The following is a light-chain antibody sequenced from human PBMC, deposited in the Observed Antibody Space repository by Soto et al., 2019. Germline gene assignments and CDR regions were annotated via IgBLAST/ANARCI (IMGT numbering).Light chain of an antibody. CDR1: SSDVGGYNY. CDR2: DVS. V-gene: IGLV2-14*01. Sequence: QSALTQPASVSGSPGQSITISCTGTSSDVGGYNYVSWYQQHPGKAPKLMIYDVSNRPSGVSNRFSGSKSGKTASLTIAGLQAEDEADYYCRSYTSSSAWVFGGGTKLTVL. J-gene: IGLJ3*02. CDR3: RSYTSSSAWV.